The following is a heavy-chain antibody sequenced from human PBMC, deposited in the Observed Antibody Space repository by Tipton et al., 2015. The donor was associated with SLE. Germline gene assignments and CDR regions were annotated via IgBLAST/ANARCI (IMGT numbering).Heavy chain of an antibody. D-gene: IGHD6-6*01. Sequence: TLSLTCAVYGGSFSGYYWSWIRQPPGKGLEWIGEINHSGSTNYNPSLKSRVTISVDPSKNQFSLKLSSVTAADTAVYYCARERESTAARLVLGPLDYWGQGTLVTVSS. V-gene: IGHV4-34*01. CDR3: ARERESTAARLVLGPLDY. CDR2: INHSGST. J-gene: IGHJ4*02. CDR1: GGSFSGYY.